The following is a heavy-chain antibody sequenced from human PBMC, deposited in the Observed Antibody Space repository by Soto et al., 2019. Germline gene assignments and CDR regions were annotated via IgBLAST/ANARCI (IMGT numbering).Heavy chain of an antibody. CDR2: IYYGGST. J-gene: IGHJ1*01. Sequence: SETLSLTCTVSGGSISSGGYYWSWIRQHPGKGLEWIGYIYYGGSTYYNPSLKSRVTISVDTSKNQFSLKLSSVTAADTAVYYCARVYDSSGYSYFQHWGQGTLVTVSS. V-gene: IGHV4-31*02. CDR3: ARVYDSSGYSYFQH. CDR1: GGSISSGGYY. D-gene: IGHD3-22*01.